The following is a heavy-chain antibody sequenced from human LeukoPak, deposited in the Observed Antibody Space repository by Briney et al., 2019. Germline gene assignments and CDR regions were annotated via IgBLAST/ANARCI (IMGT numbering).Heavy chain of an antibody. V-gene: IGHV5-10-1*01. J-gene: IGHJ6*02. CDR1: GYSFTSYW. Sequence: GESLKISCKGSGYSFTSYWISWVRQMPGKGLEWMGRTDPSDSYTNYSPSFQGHVTISADKSISTAYLQWSSLKASDTAMYYCARRRIAVAGTRYYYGMDVWGQGTTVTVSS. CDR2: TDPSDSYT. CDR3: ARRRIAVAGTRYYYGMDV. D-gene: IGHD6-19*01.